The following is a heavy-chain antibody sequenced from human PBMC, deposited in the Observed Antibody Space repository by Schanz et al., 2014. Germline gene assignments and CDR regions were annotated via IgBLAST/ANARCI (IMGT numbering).Heavy chain of an antibody. CDR3: VRELSGGTFDY. J-gene: IGHJ4*02. D-gene: IGHD1-1*01. V-gene: IGHV1-2*06. CDR2: FT. CDR1: GYTFVGYY. Sequence: QVQLVQSGAEVKKLGASVKVSCQASGYTFVGYYIHWMRQAPGQGLEWLGRFTHISQKFQGRVTMTRDTSSTTAYMELNSLRSDDTAVYYCVRELSGGTFDYWGQGALVTVSS.